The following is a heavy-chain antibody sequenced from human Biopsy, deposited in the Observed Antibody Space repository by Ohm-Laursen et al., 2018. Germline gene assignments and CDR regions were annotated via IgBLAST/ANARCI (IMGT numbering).Heavy chain of an antibody. Sequence: SLRLSCAASGFTFSNYGMHWVRQAPGKGLEWVALISYGGNDEYYADSVEGRFTISRDNSKNTVLLQMNSLRAEDTAVYYCVRGVDYYDPYHYYALDVWGQGTTVTVSS. CDR1: GFTFSNYG. D-gene: IGHD3-22*01. CDR3: VRGVDYYDPYHYYALDV. J-gene: IGHJ6*02. CDR2: ISYGGNDE. V-gene: IGHV3-30*03.